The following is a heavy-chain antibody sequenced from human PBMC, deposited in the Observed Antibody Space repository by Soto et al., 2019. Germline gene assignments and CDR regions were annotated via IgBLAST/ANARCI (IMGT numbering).Heavy chain of an antibody. CDR2: INTDGSTT. V-gene: IGHV3-74*01. J-gene: IGHJ4*02. D-gene: IGHD3-16*01. CDR1: GFTFSNYW. Sequence: EVQLVESGGGLVQPGGSLRLSCAASGFTFSNYWVHWVRQAPGKGPVWVSRINTDGSTTNYADSVKGRFTISRDNAKNTLYLQTNSLGAEDTAVYYCARDLGGYASHWGQGTLVTVSS. CDR3: ARDLGGYASH.